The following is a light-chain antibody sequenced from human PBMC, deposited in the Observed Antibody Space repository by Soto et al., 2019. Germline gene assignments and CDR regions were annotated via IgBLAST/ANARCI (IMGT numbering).Light chain of an antibody. V-gene: IGKV1-39*01. CDR3: QQSYGTPLT. J-gene: IGKJ4*01. CDR1: QSISSY. Sequence: DIQMTQSPSSLSASVGDRVTITCRASQSISSYLNWYQQKPGKAPNLLIYAASSLQSGVPSRFSGSGSGRDFTLAISSLQPEDFATYYCQQSYGTPLTFGGGTKVEIK. CDR2: AAS.